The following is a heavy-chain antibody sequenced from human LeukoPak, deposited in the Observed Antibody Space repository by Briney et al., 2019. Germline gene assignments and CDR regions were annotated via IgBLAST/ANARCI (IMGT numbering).Heavy chain of an antibody. J-gene: IGHJ4*02. CDR3: ARARDEVVVPAAIVDY. Sequence: SETLSLTCTVSGGSISSGSYYWSWIRQPAGKGLEWIGRIYTSGSTNYNPSLKSRVTISVDTSKNQFSLKLSSVTAADTAVYYCARARDEVVVPAAIVDYWGQGTLVTVSS. D-gene: IGHD2-2*02. CDR2: IYTSGST. CDR1: GGSISSGSYY. V-gene: IGHV4-61*02.